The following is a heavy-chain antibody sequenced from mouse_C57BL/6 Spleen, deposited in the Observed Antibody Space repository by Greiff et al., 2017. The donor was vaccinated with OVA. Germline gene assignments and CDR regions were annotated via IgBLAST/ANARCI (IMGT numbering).Heavy chain of an antibody. CDR1: GFSFNTYA. V-gene: IGHV10-1*01. J-gene: IGHJ2*01. D-gene: IGHD2-1*01. CDR3: VRQDGNYGFDY. Sequence: EVMLVESGGGLVQPKGSLKLSCAASGFSFNTYAMNWVRQAPGKGLELVARIRSKSNNYATYYADSVKDRFTISRDDSESMLYLQMNNLKTEDTAMYYCVRQDGNYGFDYWGQGTTLTVSS. CDR2: IRSKSNNYAT.